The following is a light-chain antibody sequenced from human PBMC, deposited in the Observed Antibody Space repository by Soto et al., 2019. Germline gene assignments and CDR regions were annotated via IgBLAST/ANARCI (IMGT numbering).Light chain of an antibody. CDR1: QSISDW. V-gene: IGKV1-5*01. CDR2: AAS. Sequence: DIQMTQSPPTLSASVGERVTITCRASQSISDWLAWYQQKPGKAPKLLIYAASSLESGVPSRFSGSGSGTEFTLTISSLQPDDFATYYCQQFAVSRTFGQGTKVDIK. CDR3: QQFAVSRT. J-gene: IGKJ1*01.